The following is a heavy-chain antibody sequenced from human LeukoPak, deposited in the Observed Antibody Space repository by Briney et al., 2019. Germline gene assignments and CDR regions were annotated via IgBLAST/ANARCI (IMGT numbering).Heavy chain of an antibody. CDR3: ARDSLTVTKAAGYYFDY. CDR2: INPSGGGT. D-gene: IGHD4-17*01. Sequence: ASVKVSCKASEYTFTSYYMHWVRQTPGQGLEWMGVINPSGGGTSYAQKFQGRLTMTRDMSTTTVYMELNSLRSEDTAVYHCARDSLTVTKAAGYYFDYWGQGTLVTVSS. V-gene: IGHV1-46*01. J-gene: IGHJ4*02. CDR1: EYTFTSYY.